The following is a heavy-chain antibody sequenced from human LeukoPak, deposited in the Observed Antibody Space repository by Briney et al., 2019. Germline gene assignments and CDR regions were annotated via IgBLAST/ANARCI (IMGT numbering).Heavy chain of an antibody. J-gene: IGHJ4*02. Sequence: GGSLRLSCAASGFTFSSYWMHWVRQAPGKGLEWVSYITSSSTTIYYADSVKGRFTISRDNAKNSLYLQMNSLRAEDTAVYYCASVGGDYGGKSVYWGQGTLVTVSS. CDR3: ASVGGDYGGKSVY. CDR1: GFTFSSYW. D-gene: IGHD4-23*01. CDR2: ITSSSTTI. V-gene: IGHV3-48*04.